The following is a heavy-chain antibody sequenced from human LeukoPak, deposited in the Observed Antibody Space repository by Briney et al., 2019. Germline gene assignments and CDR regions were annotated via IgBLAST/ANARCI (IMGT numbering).Heavy chain of an antibody. Sequence: PGGSLRLSCAASGFSFSSYAMHWVRQAPGKGLEWVAGISSDGSNKYYADSVKGRLTISRDNSKNTLYLQMNSLRAKDTAVYYCARDRDSSSWSSRRVGDYFDYWGQGTLVTVSS. J-gene: IGHJ4*02. CDR2: ISSDGSNK. CDR1: GFSFSSYA. CDR3: ARDRDSSSWSSRRVGDYFDY. D-gene: IGHD6-13*01. V-gene: IGHV3-30*04.